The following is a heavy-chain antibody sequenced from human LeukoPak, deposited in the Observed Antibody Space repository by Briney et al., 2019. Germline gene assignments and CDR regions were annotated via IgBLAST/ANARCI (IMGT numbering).Heavy chain of an antibody. Sequence: PSETLSLTCSISGGSISTYYWSWIRQPPGKGLEWIGSIYYSGSTYYNPSLKSRVTISVDTSKNQFSLKLSSVTAADTAVYYCARVGYSSSWEDYWGQGTLVTVSS. J-gene: IGHJ4*02. CDR2: IYYSGST. CDR3: ARVGYSSSWEDY. V-gene: IGHV4-39*07. D-gene: IGHD6-13*01. CDR1: GGSISTYY.